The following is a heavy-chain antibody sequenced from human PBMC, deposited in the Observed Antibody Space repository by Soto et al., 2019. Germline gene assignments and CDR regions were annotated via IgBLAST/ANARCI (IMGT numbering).Heavy chain of an antibody. V-gene: IGHV3-23*01. D-gene: IGHD3-3*01. Sequence: GSLRLSCAASGFTFSSYAMSWVRQAPGKGLEWVSAISGSGGSTYYADSVKGRFTISRDNSKNTLYLQMNSLRAEDTAVYYCAKNERITIFGVAPNWFDPWGQGTLVTVPQ. CDR3: AKNERITIFGVAPNWFDP. CDR1: GFTFSSYA. CDR2: ISGSGGST. J-gene: IGHJ5*02.